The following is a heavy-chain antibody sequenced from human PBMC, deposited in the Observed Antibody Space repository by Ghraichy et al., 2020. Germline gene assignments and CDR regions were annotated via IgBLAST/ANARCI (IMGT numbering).Heavy chain of an antibody. Sequence: SETLSLTCTVSGGSMSSYYWSWIRQPPGKGLEWIGYIYYSGSTNYNPSLKSRVTISVDTSKNQFSLKLSSVTAADTAVYYCARRGAGSGSYGFGFDIWGQGTLVPVSS. D-gene: IGHD3-10*01. J-gene: IGHJ3*02. CDR1: GGSMSSYY. CDR3: ARRGAGSGSYGFGFDI. CDR2: IYYSGST. V-gene: IGHV4-59*08.